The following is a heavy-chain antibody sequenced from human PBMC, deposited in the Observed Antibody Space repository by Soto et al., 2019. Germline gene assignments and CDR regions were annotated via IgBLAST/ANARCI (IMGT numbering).Heavy chain of an antibody. CDR3: ARDVRVPSSSVRWFDP. CDR1: AFSLSTGGVG. CDR2: IYWDDDK. J-gene: IGHJ5*02. D-gene: IGHD6-6*01. V-gene: IGHV2-5*02. Sequence: SGPTLVNPTQTLTLTCTFSAFSLSTGGVGVGWIRQPPGKALEWLALIYWDDDKRYSPSLRSRLTISKDTSKSQVVLTMTNMDPVDTATYYCARDVRVPSSSVRWFDPWGQGTLVTVSS.